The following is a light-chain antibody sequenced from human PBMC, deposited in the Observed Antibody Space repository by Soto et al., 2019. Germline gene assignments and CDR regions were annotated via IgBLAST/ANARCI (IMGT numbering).Light chain of an antibody. Sequence: DIQITQSPSSLSADVGARATITCRASQTIATFLNWYQQKPGKAPKLLIYGASTLQSGVPSRFSGSGSGADFTLTISSLKPEDSATSYCQLSHTTLTFGQGTRLEIK. CDR1: QTIATF. CDR3: QLSHTTLT. V-gene: IGKV1-39*01. J-gene: IGKJ5*01. CDR2: GAS.